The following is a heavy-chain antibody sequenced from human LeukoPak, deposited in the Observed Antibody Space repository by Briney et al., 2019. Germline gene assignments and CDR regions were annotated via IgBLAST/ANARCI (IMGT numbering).Heavy chain of an antibody. Sequence: PGGSLRLSCAASGFTLSSYEMNWVRLAPGKGLEWISYISRTGNSIYYADSVKGRFTISRDSAKNSLYLQMNNLRAEDTAVYYCARGPYSSNWYVDYWGQGTLVTVAS. CDR2: ISRTGNSI. V-gene: IGHV3-48*03. CDR1: GFTLSSYE. J-gene: IGHJ4*02. D-gene: IGHD6-13*01. CDR3: ARGPYSSNWYVDY.